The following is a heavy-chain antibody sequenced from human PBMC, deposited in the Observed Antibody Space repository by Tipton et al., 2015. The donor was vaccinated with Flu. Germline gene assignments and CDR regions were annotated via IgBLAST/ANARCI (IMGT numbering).Heavy chain of an antibody. CDR1: NGSISDYY. D-gene: IGHD3-22*01. V-gene: IGHV4-59*01. J-gene: IGHJ3*02. Sequence: TLSLTCTVSNGSISDYYWSWIRQPAGKGLEWIGYIYDSGNTNYNPSHKSRVTILGDTSRNQFSLKLRSVTAADTAIYYCATGFYYDSENSFDIWGQGTMVTVSS. CDR3: ATGFYYDSENSFDI. CDR2: IYDSGNT.